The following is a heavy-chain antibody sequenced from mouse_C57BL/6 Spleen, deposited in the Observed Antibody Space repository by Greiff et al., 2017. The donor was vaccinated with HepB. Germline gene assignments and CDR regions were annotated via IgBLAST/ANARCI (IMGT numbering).Heavy chain of an antibody. CDR3: AHRGLLYRACAY. CDR2: FTMYSDAT. Sequence: LQQSGPGLVRPRSSLTVSCSACLFAFLAGATHSVNRRPEHGLEWIGSFTMYSDATEYSENFKGKAKLTANTSACTAYMELSSLTSEDSVVYYGAHRGLLYRACAYWGELTLVTVSA. V-gene: IGHV1-49*01. CDR1: LFAFLAGA. J-gene: IGHJ3*01. D-gene: IGHD2-1*01.